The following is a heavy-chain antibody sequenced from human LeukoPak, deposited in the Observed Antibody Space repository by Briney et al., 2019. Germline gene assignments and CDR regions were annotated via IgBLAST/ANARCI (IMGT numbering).Heavy chain of an antibody. V-gene: IGHV4-59*01. CDR2: IYYSGST. Sequence: SETLSVTCTVSGASISSFYRIWIRQPPGKGLEWIGYIYYSGSTDYNPSLKSRVTISVDTSKNQFSLNLSSVTAADTAVYYCARGSDVSNYYYYMDLCAEGSTVTVSS. CDR3: ARGSDVSNYYYYMDL. CDR1: GASISSFY. J-gene: IGHJ6*03.